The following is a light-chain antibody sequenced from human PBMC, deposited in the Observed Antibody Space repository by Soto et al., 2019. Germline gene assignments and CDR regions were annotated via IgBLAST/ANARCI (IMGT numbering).Light chain of an antibody. Sequence: QSVLTQPPSASGSPGQSVTISCTGTSSDVGGYNYVSWYQQHPGKAPKFMIYEVSKRPSGVPDRFSGSKSGNTASLTVSGLQDEDEADYYCSSYAGSNNYVFGTGTKLTVL. J-gene: IGLJ1*01. V-gene: IGLV2-8*01. CDR1: SSDVGGYNY. CDR2: EVS. CDR3: SSYAGSNNYV.